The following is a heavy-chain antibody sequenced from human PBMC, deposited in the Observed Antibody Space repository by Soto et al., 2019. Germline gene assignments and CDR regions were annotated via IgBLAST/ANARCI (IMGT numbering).Heavy chain of an antibody. CDR3: ERVAPWVPYYYDSSPYTFLKWFDP. CDR2: IYHGGST. CDR1: GYSISSRYY. V-gene: IGHV4-38-2*01. D-gene: IGHD3-22*01. Sequence: RSETPSLTRAVSGYSISSRYYWGWRRQPPGKGREWIGSIYHGGSTYYNPSLNSRGTLSIDMTNNHVSLILNSVTAADTAVYYCERVAPWVPYYYDSSPYTFLKWFDPWGQGNLVTVSS. J-gene: IGHJ5*02.